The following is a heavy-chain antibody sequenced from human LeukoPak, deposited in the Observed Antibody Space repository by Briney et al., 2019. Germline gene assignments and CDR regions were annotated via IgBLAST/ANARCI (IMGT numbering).Heavy chain of an antibody. D-gene: IGHD3-22*01. CDR2: IYYSGTT. Sequence: SETLSLTCTVSGASISSSYWSWIRQPPGKGLEWIGYIYYSGTTKYNPSLKSRVTISVDTSKNQFSLKVNSVAAADSAVYYCARCRSYDSSGYCDAVDIWGQGTMVTVSS. CDR1: GASISSSY. V-gene: IGHV4-59*01. J-gene: IGHJ3*02. CDR3: ARCRSYDSSGYCDAVDI.